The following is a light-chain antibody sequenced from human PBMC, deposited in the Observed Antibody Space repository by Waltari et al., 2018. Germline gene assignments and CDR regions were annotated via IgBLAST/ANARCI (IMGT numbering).Light chain of an antibody. J-gene: IGKJ2*01. Sequence: ESVLTQYPGTLSLSPGERVTLSCRASQTIKSSHLAWYQQKAGQAPRLLIYGASSRATGIPDRFSGGGSGTDFTLTINRLQPEDFAVYHCQQYGSSPYTFGQGTKLAIK. CDR3: QQYGSSPYT. CDR1: QTIKSSH. CDR2: GAS. V-gene: IGKV3-20*01.